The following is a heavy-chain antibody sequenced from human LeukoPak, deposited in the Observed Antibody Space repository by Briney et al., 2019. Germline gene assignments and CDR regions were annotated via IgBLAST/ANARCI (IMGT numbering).Heavy chain of an antibody. D-gene: IGHD3-10*01. J-gene: IGHJ4*02. Sequence: ASVKVSCKASGGTFSTYAISWVRQAPGQGLEWMGGIIPIFGTANYAQKFQGRVTITVDESTSTAYMELSSLRSEDTAVYYCARDITGLGSGSYALDYWGQGTLVTVSS. V-gene: IGHV1-69*13. CDR2: IIPIFGTA. CDR3: ARDITGLGSGSYALDY. CDR1: GGTFSTYA.